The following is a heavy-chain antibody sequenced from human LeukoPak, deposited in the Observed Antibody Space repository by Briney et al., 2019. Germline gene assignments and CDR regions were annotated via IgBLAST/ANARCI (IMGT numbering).Heavy chain of an antibody. CDR3: ARPYYYDSRIDP. V-gene: IGHV4-30-4*01. CDR2: MYYSGST. D-gene: IGHD3-22*01. Sequence: SETLSLTCTVSGGSISSGDYYWSWIRQPPGKGLEWIAYMYYSGSTYYNPSLKSRVTMSADTSKNQLSLKLSSVTAADTAVFYCARPYYYDSRIDPWGQGILVTVSS. J-gene: IGHJ5*02. CDR1: GGSISSGDYY.